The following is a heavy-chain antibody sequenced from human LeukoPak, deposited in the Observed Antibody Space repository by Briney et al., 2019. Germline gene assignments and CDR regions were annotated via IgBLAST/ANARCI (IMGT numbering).Heavy chain of an antibody. V-gene: IGHV3-43*02. J-gene: IGHJ4*02. CDR3: ARESGKFDY. Sequence: GGSLRLSCAASGLPIGDFAMHWVRQAPGQGLEWVSLISGDGVSTFFTDSVKGRFSISRDNSKNSLFLEMSSLRTEDTAMYYCARESGKFDYWGQGTLVAVSS. CDR1: GLPIGDFA. CDR2: ISGDGVST.